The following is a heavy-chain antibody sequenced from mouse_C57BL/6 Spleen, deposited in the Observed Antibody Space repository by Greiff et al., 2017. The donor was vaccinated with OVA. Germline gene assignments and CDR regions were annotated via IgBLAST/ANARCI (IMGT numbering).Heavy chain of an antibody. Sequence: QVQLKQPGAELVKPGASVKLSCKASGYTFTSYWMHWVKQRPGQGLEWIGMIHPNSGSTNYNEKFKSKATLTVDKSSSTAYMQLSSLTSEDSAVYYCARIKRPSYYAMDYWGQGTSVTVSS. J-gene: IGHJ4*01. V-gene: IGHV1-64*01. CDR3: ARIKRPSYYAMDY. CDR2: IHPNSGST. CDR1: GYTFTSYW.